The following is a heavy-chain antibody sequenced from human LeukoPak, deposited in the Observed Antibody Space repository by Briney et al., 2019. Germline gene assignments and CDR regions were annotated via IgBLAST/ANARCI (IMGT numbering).Heavy chain of an antibody. CDR2: ICTSGST. Sequence: SETLSLTCTVSGGSISSYYWSWIRQPAGKGLEWIGRICTSGSTSYNPFLKSRVTMSVDTSKNQFSLKLSSVTAADTAVYYCARDRDYYDSSGYYSTEYNWFDPWGQGTLVTVSS. D-gene: IGHD3-22*01. V-gene: IGHV4-4*07. CDR1: GGSISSYY. CDR3: ARDRDYYDSSGYYSTEYNWFDP. J-gene: IGHJ5*02.